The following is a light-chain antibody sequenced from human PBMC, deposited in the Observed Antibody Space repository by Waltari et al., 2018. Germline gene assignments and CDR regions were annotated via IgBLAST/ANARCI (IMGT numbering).Light chain of an antibody. CDR2: EVS. CDR1: SSDVGGYKY. J-gene: IGLJ2*01. V-gene: IGLV2-8*01. Sequence: QSALPQPPSASGSPGHSVTIPCPGTSSDVGGYKYVSWYQQYPGKAPKLMIYEVSKRPSGVPDRFSGSKSGNTASLTVSGLQAEDEADYYCSSYAGSNNLIFGGGTKLTVL. CDR3: SSYAGSNNLI.